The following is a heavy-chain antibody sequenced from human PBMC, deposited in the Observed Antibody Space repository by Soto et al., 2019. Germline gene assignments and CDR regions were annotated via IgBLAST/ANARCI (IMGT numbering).Heavy chain of an antibody. CDR3: VRGLDGDI. D-gene: IGHD7-27*01. CDR1: GLTFSSYW. V-gene: IGHV3-74*01. CDR2: IDSDGSRT. Sequence: EVQLVESGGDLVQPGGSLRLSCAVSGLTFSSYWMHWVRQAPGKGLEWVSRIDSDGSRTNYADSVKGRFTISRDNAKNTLYLQMNSLRADDAAVYYCVRGLDGDIWGQGTLVIVSS. J-gene: IGHJ4*02.